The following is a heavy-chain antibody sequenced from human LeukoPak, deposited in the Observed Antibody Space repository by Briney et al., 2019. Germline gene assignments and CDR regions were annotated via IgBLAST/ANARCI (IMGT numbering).Heavy chain of an antibody. Sequence: GGSLRLSCAASGFTFSNYWMSWVRRAPGKGLERLANIKQDGSEKYYVGSVKGRFTISRDNAKNSVYLQMNSLRADDTAVYYCVRDYCSGVTCYEGYWGQGTLVTVSS. V-gene: IGHV3-7*05. CDR1: GFTFSNYW. CDR3: VRDYCSGVTCYEGY. D-gene: IGHD2-15*01. J-gene: IGHJ4*02. CDR2: IKQDGSEK.